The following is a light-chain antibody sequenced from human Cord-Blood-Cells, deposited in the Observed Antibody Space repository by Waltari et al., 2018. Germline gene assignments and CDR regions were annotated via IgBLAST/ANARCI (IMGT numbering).Light chain of an antibody. Sequence: DIQMTQSPSSLSASVGDRVPITCQASADISNNLNWYQQKPGKAPKLLLYDASNLETGVPSRFSGSGSGTDFTFTISSLQPEDIATYYCQQYDNLPLTFGGGTKVEIK. CDR2: DAS. V-gene: IGKV1-33*01. CDR3: QQYDNLPLT. J-gene: IGKJ4*01. CDR1: ADISNN.